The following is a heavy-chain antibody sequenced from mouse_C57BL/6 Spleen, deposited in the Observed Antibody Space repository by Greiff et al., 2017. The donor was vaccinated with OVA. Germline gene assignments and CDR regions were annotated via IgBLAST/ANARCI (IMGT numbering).Heavy chain of an antibody. D-gene: IGHD1-1*01. CDR1: GYSFTDYN. CDR3: ARWNYYGSSYAMDY. Sequence: EVQLQESGPELVKPGASVKISCKASGYSFTDYNMNWVKQSNGKSLEWIGVINPNYGTTSYNQKFKGKATLTVDQSSSTAYMQLNSLTSEDSAVYYCARWNYYGSSYAMDYWGQGTSVTVSS. J-gene: IGHJ4*01. CDR2: INPNYGTT. V-gene: IGHV1-39*01.